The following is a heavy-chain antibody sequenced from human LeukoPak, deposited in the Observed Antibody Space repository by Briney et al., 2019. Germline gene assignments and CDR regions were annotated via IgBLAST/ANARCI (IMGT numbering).Heavy chain of an antibody. D-gene: IGHD2-15*01. CDR3: ARLYCSGGSCYSGLGSADY. CDR2: IYYSGST. J-gene: IGHJ4*02. CDR1: GASISSSSNY. V-gene: IGHV4-39*01. Sequence: PSETLSLTCTVSGASISSSSNYWGWIRQPPGKGLEWIGSIYYSGSTYYNPSLKSRVTISVDTPKNQFSLKLSSVTAADTAMYYCARLYCSGGSCYSGLGSADYWGQGTLVTVAS.